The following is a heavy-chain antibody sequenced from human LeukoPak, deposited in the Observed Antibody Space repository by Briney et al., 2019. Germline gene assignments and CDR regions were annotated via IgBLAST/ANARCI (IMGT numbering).Heavy chain of an antibody. CDR1: GYTFTDYY. CDR2: IDPRSGGT. CDR3: ATDNYGTLDY. Sequence: ASVKVSCKASGYTFTDYYIHWVRRAPGQGLEWMGWIDPRSGGTRCTQKFQGRVTMTRDTSISTVYLDLSGMTFDDTALYYCATDNYGTLDYWGQEPWPPSPQ. V-gene: IGHV1-2*02. J-gene: IGHJ4*01. D-gene: IGHD3-16*01.